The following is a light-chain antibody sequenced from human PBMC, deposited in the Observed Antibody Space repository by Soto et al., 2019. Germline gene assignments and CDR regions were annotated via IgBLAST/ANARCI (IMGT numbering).Light chain of an antibody. J-gene: IGKJ1*01. Sequence: VFKLSACTLSLSPGERATLSCRASQSVSSSYLAWYQQKPGQAPRLLIYGASSRATGIPDRFSGSGSGTDFTLTISRLEPEDFAVYYCQQYGSSPRTFGQGTKVDIK. V-gene: IGKV3-20*01. CDR2: GAS. CDR3: QQYGSSPRT. CDR1: QSVSSSY.